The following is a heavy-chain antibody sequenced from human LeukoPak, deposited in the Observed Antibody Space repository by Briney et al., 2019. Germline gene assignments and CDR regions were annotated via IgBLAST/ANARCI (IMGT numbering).Heavy chain of an antibody. CDR2: VNSVGSTA. J-gene: IGHJ4*02. CDR1: GFTFSTYA. D-gene: IGHD3-10*01. CDR3: AKSSGAYLYGHGYFDS. V-gene: IGHV3-23*03. Sequence: GGSLRLSRAASGFTFSTYAMTWVRQAPGKGLKWVSIVNSVGSTAYYADSVKGRFTISRDNSKNTLYLQMNTLRAEDTAVYYCAKSSGAYLYGHGYFDSWGQGALVTVSS.